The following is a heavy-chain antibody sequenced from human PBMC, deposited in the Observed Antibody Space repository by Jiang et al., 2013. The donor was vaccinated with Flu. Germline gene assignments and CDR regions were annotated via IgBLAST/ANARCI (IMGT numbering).Heavy chain of an antibody. J-gene: IGHJ6*02. CDR2: DGISI. D-gene: IGHD4-17*01. Sequence: DGISINYADFVEGRFTISRDNAKNTVYLQMNSLRPEDTAVYYCARDYDDSSSDYYYYGMDLWGQGTTVTVSS. V-gene: IGHV3-74*01. CDR3: ARDYDDSSSDYYYYGMDL.